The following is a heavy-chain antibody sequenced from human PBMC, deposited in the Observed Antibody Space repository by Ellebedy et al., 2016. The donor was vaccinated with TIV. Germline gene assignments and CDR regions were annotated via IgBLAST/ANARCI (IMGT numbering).Heavy chain of an antibody. CDR3: ARDPGYGGTHGFDI. CDR2: IIPIFGTA. Sequence: ASVKVSCXASGGTFSSYDISWVRQAPGQGLEWMGGIIPIFGTANYAQKFQGRVTITADKFTSTAYMELTSLRSEDTAVYYCARDPGYGGTHGFDIWGQGTMVTVSS. D-gene: IGHD4-23*01. J-gene: IGHJ3*02. V-gene: IGHV1-69*06. CDR1: GGTFSSYD.